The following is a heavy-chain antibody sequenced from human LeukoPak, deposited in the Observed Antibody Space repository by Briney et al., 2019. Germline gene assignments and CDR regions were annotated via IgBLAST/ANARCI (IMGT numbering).Heavy chain of an antibody. CDR2: INPNSGGT. D-gene: IGHD6-19*01. V-gene: IGHV1-2*06. CDR3: ASLTIGWYSSDYFQQ. CDR1: GYTFTGYY. Sequence: GASVKVSCKASGYTFTGYYIHWVRQAPGQGLEWMGRINPNSGGTNYAQKFQDRVTMTKDTSISTAYMDLSRLTSDDTAVYYCASLTIGWYSSDYFQQWGQGTLVTVSS. J-gene: IGHJ1*01.